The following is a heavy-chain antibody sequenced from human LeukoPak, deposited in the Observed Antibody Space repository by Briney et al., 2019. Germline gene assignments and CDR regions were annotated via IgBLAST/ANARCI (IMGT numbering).Heavy chain of an antibody. D-gene: IGHD1-26*01. CDR3: ARYSGSYYNRDYYYYMDV. V-gene: IGHV3-20*04. Sequence: GGSLRLSCAASGFTFEDYGMSWVRQAPGKGLEWVSGINWNGGSTGYADSVKGRFTISRDNAKNSLYLQMNSLRAEDTALYYCARYSGSYYNRDYYYYMDVWGKGTTVTVSS. CDR1: GFTFEDYG. CDR2: INWNGGST. J-gene: IGHJ6*03.